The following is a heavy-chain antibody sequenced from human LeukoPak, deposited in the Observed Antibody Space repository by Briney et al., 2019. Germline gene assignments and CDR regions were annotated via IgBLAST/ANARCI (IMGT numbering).Heavy chain of an antibody. J-gene: IGHJ6*02. V-gene: IGHV1-8*01. CDR2: MNPKSGNT. Sequence: ASVKVSCKTSGYTFTNYDINWVRQATGQGLEWMGWMNPKSGNTGSAQRFQGRVTLTRDTSISTAYMELSSLRSEDTAVYYCARDPSPKYQLLSRYYYYGMDVWGQGTTVTVSS. CDR1: GYTFTNYD. D-gene: IGHD2-2*01. CDR3: ARDPSPKYQLLSRYYYYGMDV.